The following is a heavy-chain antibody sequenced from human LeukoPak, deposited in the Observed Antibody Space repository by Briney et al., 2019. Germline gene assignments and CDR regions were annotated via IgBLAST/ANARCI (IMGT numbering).Heavy chain of an antibody. D-gene: IGHD3-10*01. CDR3: AREGGYYFDY. Sequence: PGRSLRLSRAASGFTFSSYGMHWVRQAPGKGLEWVAVIWYDGSNKYYADSVKGRFTISRDNSKNTLYLQMNSLRAEDTAVYYCAREGGYYFDYWGQGTLVTVSS. J-gene: IGHJ4*02. V-gene: IGHV3-33*01. CDR1: GFTFSSYG. CDR2: IWYDGSNK.